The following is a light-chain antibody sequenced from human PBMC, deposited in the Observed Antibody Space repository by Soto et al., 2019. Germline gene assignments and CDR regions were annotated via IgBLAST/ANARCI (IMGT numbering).Light chain of an antibody. J-gene: IGKJ1*01. CDR3: QLFSNLLPLP. Sequence: QEDRATLSWSASQSVSSYLAWYQQKPGQAPRLLIYDASNRATGIPARFSGSGSGTDLNLTISCRQGEDVAAHYCQLFSNLLPLPFGQGTKVDIK. V-gene: IGKV3-11*01. CDR2: DAS. CDR1: QSVSSY.